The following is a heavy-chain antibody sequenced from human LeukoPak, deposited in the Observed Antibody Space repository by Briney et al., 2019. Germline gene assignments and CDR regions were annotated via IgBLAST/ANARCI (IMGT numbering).Heavy chain of an antibody. D-gene: IGHD4-17*01. CDR1: GGSISSGGYY. V-gene: IGHV4-31*03. CDR3: ARVPVPTPFFDY. J-gene: IGHJ4*02. CDR2: IYYSGST. Sequence: SETLSLTCTVSGGSISSGGYYWSWIRQHPGKGLEWIGYIYYSGSTYYNPSLKSRVTISVDTSKNQFSLKLSSVTAADTAVYYCARVPVPTPFFDYWGQGTLVTVSS.